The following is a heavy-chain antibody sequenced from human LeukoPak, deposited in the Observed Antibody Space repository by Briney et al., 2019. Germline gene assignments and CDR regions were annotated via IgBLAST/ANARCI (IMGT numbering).Heavy chain of an antibody. CDR1: GYTFTIYY. Sequence: GASVKVSCKASGYTFTIYYMHWVRQAPGQGLEWMGIINPSGGSTSYAQNFQGGVTITRDTSTRRVYMELSSLRSDDTAVYYCARVDATMVVDYWGQGTLVTVSS. V-gene: IGHV1-46*01. CDR3: ARVDATMVVDY. D-gene: IGHD4-23*01. J-gene: IGHJ4*02. CDR2: INPSGGST.